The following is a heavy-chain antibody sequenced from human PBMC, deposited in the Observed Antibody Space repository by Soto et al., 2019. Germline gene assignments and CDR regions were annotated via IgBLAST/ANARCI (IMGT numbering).Heavy chain of an antibody. CDR3: AKDRSDYGDYGVFSFDY. CDR1: GFTFSSYA. D-gene: IGHD4-17*01. Sequence: GGSLRLSCAASGFTFSSYAMSWVRQAPGKGLEWVSAISGSGGSTYYADSVKGRFTISRDNSKNTLYLQMNSLRAEDTAVYYCAKDRSDYGDYGVFSFDYWGQGTLVTVSS. V-gene: IGHV3-23*01. CDR2: ISGSGGST. J-gene: IGHJ4*02.